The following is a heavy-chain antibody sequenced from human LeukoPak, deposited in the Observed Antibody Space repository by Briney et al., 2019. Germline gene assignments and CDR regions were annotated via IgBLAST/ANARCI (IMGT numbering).Heavy chain of an antibody. CDR2: IYYSGSI. Sequence: SETLSLTCSVSGGSINSYYWSWIRQPPGKGLEWIGYIYYSGSIKYNPSLKSRVTISVDTSKNQFSLKLSSVIAADTAVYYCARDMTDWWFDPWGQGTLVTVSS. J-gene: IGHJ5*02. CDR3: ARDMTDWWFDP. D-gene: IGHD3-9*01. CDR1: GGSINSYY. V-gene: IGHV4-59*12.